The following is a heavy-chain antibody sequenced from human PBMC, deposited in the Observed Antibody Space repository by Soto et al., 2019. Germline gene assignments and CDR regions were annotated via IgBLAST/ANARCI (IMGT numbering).Heavy chain of an antibody. CDR1: GGSIRSGGYS. J-gene: IGHJ6*02. CDR3: ARVPDV. V-gene: IGHV4-30-2*01. CDR2: VYHSGST. Sequence: SETQSLTSTVPGGSIRSGGYSWSWIRQPPGKGLEWIGYVYHSGSTYYNPSLKSRVTISVDRSKNQFSLKLSSVTAADTAVYYCARVPDVWGQGTTVTVSS.